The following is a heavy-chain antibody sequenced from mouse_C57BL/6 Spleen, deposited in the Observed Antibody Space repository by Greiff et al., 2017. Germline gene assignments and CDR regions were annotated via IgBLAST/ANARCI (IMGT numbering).Heavy chain of an antibody. CDR3: ARNSDYGSSYDAMDY. J-gene: IGHJ4*01. CDR1: GFSLTSYG. D-gene: IGHD1-1*01. CDR2: IWSGGST. Sequence: QVQLKESGPGLVQPSQSLSITCTVSGFSLTSYGVHWVRQSPGKGLEWLGVIWSGGSTDYNAAFISRLSISKDNSKSQVFFKMNRLQADDTAIYYWARNSDYGSSYDAMDYWGQGTSVTVSS. V-gene: IGHV2-2*01.